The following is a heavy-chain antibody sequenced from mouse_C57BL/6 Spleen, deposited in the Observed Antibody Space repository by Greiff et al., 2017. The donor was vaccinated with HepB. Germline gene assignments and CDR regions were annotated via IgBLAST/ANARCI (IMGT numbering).Heavy chain of an antibody. CDR2: INPNNGGT. CDR1: GYTFTDYY. CDR3: ARGSYYDYPELAY. V-gene: IGHV1-26*01. J-gene: IGHJ3*01. Sequence: EVQLQQSGPELVKPGASVKISCKASGYTFTDYYMNWVKQSHGKSLEWIGDINPNNGGTSYNQKFKGKATLTVDKSSSTAYMELRSLTSEDSAVYYCARGSYYDYPELAYWGQGTLVTVAA. D-gene: IGHD2-4*01.